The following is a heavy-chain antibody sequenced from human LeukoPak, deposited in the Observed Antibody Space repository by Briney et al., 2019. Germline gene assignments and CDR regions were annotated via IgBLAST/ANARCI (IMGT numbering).Heavy chain of an antibody. CDR1: GFTFNSYT. V-gene: IGHV3-23*01. D-gene: IGHD6-13*01. CDR3: AKAAAAPGFDF. J-gene: IGHJ2*01. CDR2: VSGSGDRM. Sequence: PGGSLRLSCAASGFTFNSYTMNWVRQAPGKGLEWVATVSGSGDRMYHADSVKGRFTISRDNSKNTIYLQMNSLRAEDTALYYCAKAAAAPGFDFWGRGTLVTVSS.